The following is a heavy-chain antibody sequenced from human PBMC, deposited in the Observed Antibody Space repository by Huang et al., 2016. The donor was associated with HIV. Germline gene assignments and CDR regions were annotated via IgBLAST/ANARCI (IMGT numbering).Heavy chain of an antibody. CDR1: EYTFTHG. J-gene: IGHJ3*02. CDR2: INTNTGNP. V-gene: IGHV7-4-1*02. Sequence: QVQLVQSGSELKKPGASVKGSCKASEYTFTHGFHWVRPAPGQGLEWMGWINTNTGNPTYAQGFTGRFGFSFDTSGDTAYLQINSLRTDDTAVYYCAISGTYSGDFDIWGQGTLVSVSS. D-gene: IGHD1-26*01. CDR3: AISGTYSGDFDI.